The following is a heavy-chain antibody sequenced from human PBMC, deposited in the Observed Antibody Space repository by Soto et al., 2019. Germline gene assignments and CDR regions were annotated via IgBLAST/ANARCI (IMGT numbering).Heavy chain of an antibody. J-gene: IGHJ4*02. CDR3: ARAAIQLYEEGLFDY. V-gene: IGHV1-69*13. CDR2: IIPIFGTA. D-gene: IGHD5-18*01. CDR1: GGTFSSYA. Sequence: ASVKVSCKASGGTFSSYAISWVRQAPGQGLEWMGGIIPIFGTANYAQKFQGRVTITADESTSTAYMELSSLRSEDTAVYYCARAAIQLYEEGLFDYWGQGTLVTVSS.